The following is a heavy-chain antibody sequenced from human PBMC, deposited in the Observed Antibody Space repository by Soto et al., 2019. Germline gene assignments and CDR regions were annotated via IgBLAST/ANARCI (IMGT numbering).Heavy chain of an antibody. V-gene: IGHV4-4*07. CDR3: ARDHLAPVGGSGSYYFFDY. CDR1: GGSISGFY. Sequence: SETLSLTCTVSGGSISGFYWTWIRQPAGRGLEWIGRIYSSGNTYYNPSLTSRVTMSVDTSKNQFSLKLTSVTAADTAVYFCARDHLAPVGGSGSYYFFDYWGQGALVTVSS. CDR2: IYSSGNT. D-gene: IGHD3-10*01. J-gene: IGHJ4*02.